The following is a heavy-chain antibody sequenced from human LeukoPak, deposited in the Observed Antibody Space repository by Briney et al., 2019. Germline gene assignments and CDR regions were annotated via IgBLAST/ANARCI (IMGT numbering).Heavy chain of an antibody. J-gene: IGHJ2*01. CDR3: ARRGAYSGNDLAWYFDL. Sequence: SSETLSLTCTVSGGSISSSSYYWGWIRQPPGKGLEWIGSIYYSGSTYYNPSLKSRVTISVDTSKNQFSLRLSSVTAADTAVYYCARRGAYSGNDLAWYFDLWGRGTLVTVSS. CDR1: GGSISSSSYY. V-gene: IGHV4-39*01. D-gene: IGHD5-12*01. CDR2: IYYSGST.